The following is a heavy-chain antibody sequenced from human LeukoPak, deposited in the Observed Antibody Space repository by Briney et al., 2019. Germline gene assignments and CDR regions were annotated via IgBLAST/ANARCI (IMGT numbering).Heavy chain of an antibody. Sequence: GGSLSLSCAASGFTFSSYWMSWVRQAPGKGLEWVANINQDGSEKHCVDSVKGRFTISRDNAKNSLHLQMNSLRAEDTAVYYCGRGTAIIPGIDYWGQGILVTVSS. V-gene: IGHV3-7*04. J-gene: IGHJ4*02. D-gene: IGHD2-21*02. CDR1: GFTFSSYW. CDR2: INQDGSEK. CDR3: GRGTAIIPGIDY.